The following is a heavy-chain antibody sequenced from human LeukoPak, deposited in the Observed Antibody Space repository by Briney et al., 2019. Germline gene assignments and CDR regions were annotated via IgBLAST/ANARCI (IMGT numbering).Heavy chain of an antibody. Sequence: GGSLRLSCAASGFTFSNAWMSWVRQAPGKGLEWVGRIKSKTDGGTTDYAAPVKGRFTISRDDSKNTLYLQMNSLRAEDTAIYYCAKDRVFDYYDISELDYWGQGTLVTVSS. CDR3: AKDRVFDYYDISELDY. V-gene: IGHV3-15*01. CDR1: GFTFSNAW. D-gene: IGHD3-22*01. J-gene: IGHJ4*02. CDR2: IKSKTDGGTT.